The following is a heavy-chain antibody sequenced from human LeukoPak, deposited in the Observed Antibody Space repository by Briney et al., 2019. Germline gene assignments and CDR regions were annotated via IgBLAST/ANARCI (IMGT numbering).Heavy chain of an antibody. CDR1: GYTFISYG. V-gene: IGHV1-18*01. Sequence: ASVKVSCKASGYTFISYGISWVRQASGQGLEWMGWISSYSGNTKYAQNLQGRVTMTTETSTSTVYMELRSLGSDDTAVYYCARDYVLGYSGYVDYYYGMDVWGQGTTVTVSS. J-gene: IGHJ6*02. CDR2: ISSYSGNT. D-gene: IGHD5-12*01. CDR3: ARDYVLGYSGYVDYYYGMDV.